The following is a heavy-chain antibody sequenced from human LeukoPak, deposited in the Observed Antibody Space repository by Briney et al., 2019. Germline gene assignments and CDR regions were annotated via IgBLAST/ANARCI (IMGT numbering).Heavy chain of an antibody. D-gene: IGHD6-19*01. J-gene: IGHJ4*02. Sequence: PSETLSLTCTVSGGSISSSSYYWGWIRQPPGKGLEWIGSIYYSGSTYYNPSLKSRVTISVDTSKNQFSLKLSSVTAADTAVYYCARGVAVTVLDYWGQGTLVTVSS. V-gene: IGHV4-39*07. CDR2: IYYSGST. CDR1: GGSISSSSYY. CDR3: ARGVAVTVLDY.